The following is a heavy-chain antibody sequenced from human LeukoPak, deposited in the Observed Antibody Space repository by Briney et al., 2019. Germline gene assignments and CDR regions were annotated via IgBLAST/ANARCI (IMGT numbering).Heavy chain of an antibody. D-gene: IGHD3-9*01. J-gene: IGHJ5*02. Sequence: GGSLRLSCAASGFTFDDYVMHWVRQAPGKGLEWVSRISWNSGNIAYADSVKGRLTISRDNAKNSLYLQMNSLRAEDTAVYYCASQPLDWFQNWFDPWGQGTLVTVSS. CDR1: GFTFDDYV. V-gene: IGHV3-9*01. CDR2: ISWNSGNI. CDR3: ASQPLDWFQNWFDP.